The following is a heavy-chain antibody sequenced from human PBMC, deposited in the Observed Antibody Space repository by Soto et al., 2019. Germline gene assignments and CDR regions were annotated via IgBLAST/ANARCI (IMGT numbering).Heavy chain of an antibody. CDR1: GGSFSGYY. V-gene: IGHV4-34*01. J-gene: IGHJ6*03. CDR2: INHSGST. Sequence: QVQLQQWGAGLLKPSETLSLTCAVYGGSFSGYYWSWIRQPPGKGLEWIGEINHSGSTNYNPSLKSRVNISVDTSKNQFSLKLSSVTAADTAVYYCATSNIPRYYYYMDVWGKGTTVTVSS. D-gene: IGHD2-8*01. CDR3: ATSNIPRYYYYMDV.